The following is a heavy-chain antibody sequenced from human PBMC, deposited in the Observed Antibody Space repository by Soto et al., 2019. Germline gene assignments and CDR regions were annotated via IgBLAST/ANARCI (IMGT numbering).Heavy chain of an antibody. J-gene: IGHJ6*02. CDR3: ATPGGTAAARGYYYYYGMDV. D-gene: IGHD6-6*01. V-gene: IGHV5-51*01. CDR2: IYPGDSDT. Sequence: GESLKISCKGSGYSFTSYWIGWVRQMPGKGLEWMGIIYPGDSDTRYSPSFQGQVTISADKSISTAYLQWSSLKASDTAMYYCATPGGTAAARGYYYYYGMDVWGQGTTVTVSS. CDR1: GYSFTSYW.